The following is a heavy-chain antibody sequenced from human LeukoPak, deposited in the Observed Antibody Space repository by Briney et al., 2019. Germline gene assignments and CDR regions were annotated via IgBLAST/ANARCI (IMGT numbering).Heavy chain of an antibody. CDR1: GFTLGDYA. CDR2: IRSKAYGGTT. J-gene: IGHJ4*02. D-gene: IGHD3-22*01. V-gene: IGHV3-49*03. CDR3: TRGVEYYYDSSGYYDY. Sequence: PGGSLRLSCTASGFTLGDYAMSWFRQAPGKGLEWVGFIRSKAYGGTTEYAASVKGRFTISRDDSKSIAYLQMNSLKTEDTAVYYCTRGVEYYYDSSGYYDYWGQGTLVTVSS.